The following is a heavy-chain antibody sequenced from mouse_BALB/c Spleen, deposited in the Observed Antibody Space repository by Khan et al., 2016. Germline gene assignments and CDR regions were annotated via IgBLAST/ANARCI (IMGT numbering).Heavy chain of an antibody. V-gene: IGHV1-15*01. J-gene: IGHJ3*01. CDR2: IHPGSGGT. CDR1: GNTFTDYE. D-gene: IGHD1-1*02. CDR3: NRGWAWFAY. Sequence: QVQLKESGAELVRPGASVKLSCKALGNTFTDYEMHWVRQTPVHGLEWIGAIHPGSGGTAYNQKFKGKATLTTDTSSSTAYMELSSLTSEDSAAYCCNRGWAWFAYWGQGTLVTVSA.